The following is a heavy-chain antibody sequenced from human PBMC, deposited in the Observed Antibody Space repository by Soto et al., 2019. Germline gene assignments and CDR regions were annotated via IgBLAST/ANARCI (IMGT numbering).Heavy chain of an antibody. CDR2: ISAYNGNT. Sequence: ASVKVSCKASGYTFTSYGISWVRQAPGQGLEWMGWISAYNGNTNYAQKLQGRVTMTTDTSTSTAYMELRSLRSDDTAVYYCARDGYYDILTGYPYYYYGMDVWGQGTTVTVSS. V-gene: IGHV1-18*01. CDR3: ARDGYYDILTGYPYYYYGMDV. CDR1: GYTFTSYG. J-gene: IGHJ6*02. D-gene: IGHD3-9*01.